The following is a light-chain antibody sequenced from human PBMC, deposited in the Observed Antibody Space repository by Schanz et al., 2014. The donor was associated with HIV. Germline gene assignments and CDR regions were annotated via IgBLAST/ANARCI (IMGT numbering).Light chain of an antibody. Sequence: EIVLTQSPGTLSLSPGERATLSCRASQRIRTRSLAWYQQRSGQPPRLLIYGASSRATGIPDRFSGSGSGTDFTLTISRLEPEDSAVYFCQQYANSAFTFGPGTKVEI. J-gene: IGKJ3*01. V-gene: IGKV3-20*01. CDR3: QQYANSAFT. CDR1: QRIRTRS. CDR2: GAS.